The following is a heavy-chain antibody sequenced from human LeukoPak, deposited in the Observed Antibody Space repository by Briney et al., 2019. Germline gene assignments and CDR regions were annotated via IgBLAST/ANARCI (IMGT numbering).Heavy chain of an antibody. CDR1: GFSFRTYG. D-gene: IGHD6-13*01. V-gene: IGHV3-23*01. CDR2: IRDSGGST. Sequence: GGSLRLSCAASGFSFRTYGMTWVRQAPGKGLEWVSVIRDSGGSTNYADSVKGRFTISRDNSKNTLYLQMNSLRVEDTAVYYCAKGWTGYTNTWSVDWGQGTLVTVSS. CDR3: AKGWTGYTNTWSVD. J-gene: IGHJ5*02.